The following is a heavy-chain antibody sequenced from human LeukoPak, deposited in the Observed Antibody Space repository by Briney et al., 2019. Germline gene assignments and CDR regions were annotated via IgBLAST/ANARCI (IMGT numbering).Heavy chain of an antibody. CDR1: GFTFSSYW. J-gene: IGHJ4*02. CDR2: ISYDGSNK. D-gene: IGHD3-22*01. V-gene: IGHV3-30*18. CDR3: AKAGVVITSRVFDY. Sequence: GGSLRLSCAASGFTFSSYWMSWVRQAPGKGLEWVAVISYDGSNKYYADSVKGRFTISRDNSKNTLYLQMNSLRVEDTAVYYCAKAGVVITSRVFDYWGQGTLVTVSS.